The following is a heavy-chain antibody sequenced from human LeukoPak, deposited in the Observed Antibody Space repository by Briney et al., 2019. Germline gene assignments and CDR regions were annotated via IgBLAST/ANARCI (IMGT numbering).Heavy chain of an antibody. V-gene: IGHV4-39*01. CDR3: ARASRRGQLVPRWFDP. CDR1: DGSIINNNHY. J-gene: IGHJ5*02. CDR2: ISYSGGT. Sequence: SETLSLTCTVSDGSIINNNHYWGWTRQPPGKGLEWIGSISYSGGTAYNPSLRSRVTISVDTSKNQFSLKVNSVTAADTAVYYCARASRRGQLVPRWFDPWGQGTLVTVSS. D-gene: IGHD6-6*01.